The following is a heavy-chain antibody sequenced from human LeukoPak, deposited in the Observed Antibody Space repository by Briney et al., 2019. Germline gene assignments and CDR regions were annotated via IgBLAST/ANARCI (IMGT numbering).Heavy chain of an antibody. CDR1: GFTVSSNY. D-gene: IGHD2-2*01. Sequence: GGSLRLSCAASGFTVSSNYMSWVRQAPGKGLEWVSVIYSGGSTYYADSVKGRFTISRDNSKNTLYLQMNSLRAEDTAVYYCARDQRPANQQSGGGLYYYGMDVWGQGTTVTVSS. V-gene: IGHV3-66*01. J-gene: IGHJ6*02. CDR3: ARDQRPANQQSGGGLYYYGMDV. CDR2: IYSGGST.